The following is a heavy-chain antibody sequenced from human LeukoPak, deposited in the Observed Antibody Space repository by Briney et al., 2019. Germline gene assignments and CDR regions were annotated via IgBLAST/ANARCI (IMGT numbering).Heavy chain of an antibody. CDR2: INDNGGRT. CDR3: VKDVAGSYAFDY. J-gene: IGHJ4*02. CDR1: GFTFSRYA. V-gene: IGHV3-64D*09. Sequence: PGRSLRLSCSASGFTFSRYAMHWVRQAPGKGLEYVSGINDNGGRTHYGDSVKGRFSISRDDSKNTLHLQMSTLRVEDTALYYCVKDVAGSYAFDYWGQGILVTVVS. D-gene: IGHD1-26*01.